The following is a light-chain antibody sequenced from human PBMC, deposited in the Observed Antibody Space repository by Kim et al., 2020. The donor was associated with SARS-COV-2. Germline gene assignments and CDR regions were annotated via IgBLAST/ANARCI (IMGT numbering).Light chain of an antibody. Sequence: ASINCKSSQSLLDTSDNRTYLTWYQQKRGQSPRVLISWASSRESGVPDRFSATGSETDFTLTIINVQAEDVAVYYCHQYYSAFWTFGQGTKVDIK. V-gene: IGKV4-1*01. CDR1: QSLLDTSDNRTY. CDR3: HQYYSAFWT. J-gene: IGKJ1*01. CDR2: WAS.